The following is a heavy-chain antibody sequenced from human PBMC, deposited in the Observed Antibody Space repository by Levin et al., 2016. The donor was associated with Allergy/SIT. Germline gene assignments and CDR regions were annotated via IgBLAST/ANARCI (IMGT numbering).Heavy chain of an antibody. V-gene: IGHV3-7*03. CDR2: IKQDGSDK. CDR3: ASYKGSVDY. CDR1: GFTFSTYW. J-gene: IGHJ4*02. D-gene: IGHD1-1*01. Sequence: GGSLRLSCAASGFTFSTYWMSWVRQAPGKGLEWVANIKQDGSDKYYVDSVKGRFTISRDNAKNSLYLQMNSLRAEDTAVYYCASYKGSVDYWGQGTLVTVSS.